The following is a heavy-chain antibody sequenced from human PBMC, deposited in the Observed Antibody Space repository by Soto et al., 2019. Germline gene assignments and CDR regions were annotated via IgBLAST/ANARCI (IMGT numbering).Heavy chain of an antibody. CDR1: GYTFTSYY. CDR3: AKSQGSTYYDFWLDV. CDR2: INPSGGST. V-gene: IGHV1-46*03. J-gene: IGHJ6*04. Sequence: ASVKVSCKASGYTFTSYYMHWVRQAPGQGLEWMGIINPSGGSTSYAQKFQGRVTMTRDTSTSTVYMELSSLRSEDTAVYYCAKSQGSTYYDFWLDVWGKGTTVTVSS. D-gene: IGHD3-3*01.